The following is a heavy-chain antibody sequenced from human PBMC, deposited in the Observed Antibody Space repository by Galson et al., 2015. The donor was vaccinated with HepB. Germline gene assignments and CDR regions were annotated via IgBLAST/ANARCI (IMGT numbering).Heavy chain of an antibody. D-gene: IGHD1-20*01. CDR2: IKSKTDGGTT. Sequence: SLRLSCAASGFTFSNAWMSWVRQAPGKGLEWVGRIKSKTDGGTTDYAAPVKGRFTISRDDSKNTLYLQINSLKTEDTAVYYCTTDPLYNWNDVAAFDIWGQGTMVTVSS. V-gene: IGHV3-15*01. CDR1: GFTFSNAW. CDR3: TTDPLYNWNDVAAFDI. J-gene: IGHJ3*02.